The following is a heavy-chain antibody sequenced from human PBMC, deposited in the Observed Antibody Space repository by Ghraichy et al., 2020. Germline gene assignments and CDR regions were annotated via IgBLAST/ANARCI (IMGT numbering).Heavy chain of an antibody. J-gene: IGHJ3*02. V-gene: IGHV4-34*01. Sequence: GSLRLSCAVYGGSFSGYYWSWIRQPPGKGLEWIGEINHSGSTNYNPSLKSRVTISVDTSKNQFSLKLSSVTAADTAVYYCARETSSSWPKGRAFDIWGQGTMVTVSS. CDR2: INHSGST. CDR3: ARETSSSWPKGRAFDI. CDR1: GGSFSGYY. D-gene: IGHD6-13*01.